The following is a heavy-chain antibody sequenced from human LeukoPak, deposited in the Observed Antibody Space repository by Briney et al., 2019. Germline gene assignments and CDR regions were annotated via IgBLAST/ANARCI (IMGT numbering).Heavy chain of an antibody. CDR1: GFTFSDYA. Sequence: SGGSLRLSCVASGFTFSDYAMSWVRQAPGKGGEWVSDICDSGGSTYYADSVKGRCTISRDNSKNAVSLQMNNLRAEDTAVYFCARHDSFIPYWGQGTLVTVTS. J-gene: IGHJ4*02. D-gene: IGHD3-16*02. CDR2: ICDSGGST. V-gene: IGHV3-23*01. CDR3: ARHDSFIPY.